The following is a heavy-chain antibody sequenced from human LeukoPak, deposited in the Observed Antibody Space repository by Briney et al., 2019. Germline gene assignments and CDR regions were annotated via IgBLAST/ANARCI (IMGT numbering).Heavy chain of an antibody. CDR2: IYYSGST. V-gene: IGHV4-59*01. CDR3: ARGLYYDFWSGINWFDP. J-gene: IGHJ5*02. CDR1: GGSISSYY. D-gene: IGHD3-3*01. Sequence: SETLSLTCTVSGGSISSYYWSWIRQPPGKGLEWIGYIYYSGSTNYNPPLKSRVTISVDTSKNQFSLKLSSVTAADTAVYYCARGLYYDFWSGINWFDPWGQGTLVTVSS.